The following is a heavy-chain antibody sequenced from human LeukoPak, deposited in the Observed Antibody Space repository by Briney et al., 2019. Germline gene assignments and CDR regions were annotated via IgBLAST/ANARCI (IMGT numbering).Heavy chain of an antibody. V-gene: IGHV3-30*04. CDR1: GFSFSRYD. J-gene: IGHJ5*02. CDR2: ISDDGRNK. Sequence: GGSLRLSCVASGFSFSRYDMHWVRQAPGKGLEWVAVISDDGRNKIYGDSVKGRLTISRDNSKNTLYLQMNSLRAEDTAVYYCARDDSSSWYARHHWFDPWGQGTLVTVSS. CDR3: ARDDSSSWYARHHWFDP. D-gene: IGHD6-13*01.